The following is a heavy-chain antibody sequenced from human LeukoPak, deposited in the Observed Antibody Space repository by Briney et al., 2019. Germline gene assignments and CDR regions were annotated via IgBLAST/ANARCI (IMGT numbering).Heavy chain of an antibody. V-gene: IGHV3-21*01. CDR1: GFTFTGYT. CDR2: ISSSTTDI. CDR3: ARDIKSVAFDI. J-gene: IGHJ3*02. Sequence: PGGSLRLSCAASGFTFTGYTINWVRQAPGKGLEWVSCISSSTTDIYYADSVKGRFTISRDNAKRSVYLQMNSLRVEDTAVYYCARDIKSVAFDIWGRGTMVTVSS.